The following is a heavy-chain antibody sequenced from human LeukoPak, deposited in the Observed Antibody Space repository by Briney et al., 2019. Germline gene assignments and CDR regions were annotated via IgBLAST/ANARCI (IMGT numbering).Heavy chain of an antibody. Sequence: SETLPLTCAVYGGSFSGYYWSWIRQPPGKGLEWIGEINHSGSTNYNPSLKSRVTISVDTSKNQFSLKLSSVTAADTAVYYCARSRGYSYVPFDYWGQGTLVTVSS. CDR3: ARSRGYSYVPFDY. V-gene: IGHV4-34*01. D-gene: IGHD5-18*01. J-gene: IGHJ4*02. CDR1: GGSFSGYY. CDR2: INHSGST.